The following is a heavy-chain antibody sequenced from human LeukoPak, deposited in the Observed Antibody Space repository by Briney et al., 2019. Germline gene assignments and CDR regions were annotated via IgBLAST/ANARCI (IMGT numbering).Heavy chain of an antibody. V-gene: IGHV3-20*01. D-gene: IGHD4-23*01. CDR1: GFTFDDYG. J-gene: IGHJ2*01. CDR2: INWNGGST. CDR3: VRDTYYGGKFDWYFDL. Sequence: GGSLRLSCAASGFTFDDYGMSWVRQAPGKGLEWVSGINWNGGSTGYADSVKGRFTISRDNAKNSLYLQMNSLRAEDTALYHCVRDTYYGGKFDWYFDLWGRGTLVTVSS.